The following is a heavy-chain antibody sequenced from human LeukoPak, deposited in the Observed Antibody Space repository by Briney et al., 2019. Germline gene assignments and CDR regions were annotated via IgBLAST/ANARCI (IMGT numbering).Heavy chain of an antibody. J-gene: IGHJ4*02. CDR3: ARGGAADY. CDR1: GGSFTIYQ. D-gene: IGHD4/OR15-4a*01. V-gene: IGHV4-34*01. Sequence: SETLSLTCAVSGGSFTIYQWSWIRQSPGKGLERIGDINRSGSTDYNPALRSRVFISMDTSKNQFSLQLSSVTAADTAVYYCARGGAADYWGQGTLVIVSS. CDR2: INRSGST.